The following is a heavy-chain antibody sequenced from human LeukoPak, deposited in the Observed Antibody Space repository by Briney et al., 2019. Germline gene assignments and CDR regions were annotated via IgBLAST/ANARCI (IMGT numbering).Heavy chain of an antibody. D-gene: IGHD3-10*01. CDR1: GFTFSSYS. CDR2: ISSSSSYT. J-gene: IGHJ6*03. CDR3: ARSELGYNYYYMDV. Sequence: GGSLRLSCAASGFTFSSYSMNWVRQAPGKGLEWVSSISSSSSYTYYADSVKGRFTISRDNAKKSLYLQMNSLRAEDTAVYYCARSELGYNYYYMDVWGKGTTVTISS. V-gene: IGHV3-21*01.